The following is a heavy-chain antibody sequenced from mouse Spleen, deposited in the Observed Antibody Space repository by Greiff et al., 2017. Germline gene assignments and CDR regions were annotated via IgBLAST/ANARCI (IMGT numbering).Heavy chain of an antibody. J-gene: IGHJ4*01. D-gene: IGHD6-5*01. Sequence: EVKLVESGGGLVKRGGSLKLSCAASGFTFSSYAMSWVRQTPEKRLEWVATISSGGGNTYYPDSVKGRFTISRDNAKNTLYLQMSSLKSEDTAMYYCARVAHDYAMDYWGQGTSVTVSS. CDR3: ARVAHDYAMDY. CDR2: ISSGGGNT. V-gene: IGHV5-9*04. CDR1: GFTFSSYA.